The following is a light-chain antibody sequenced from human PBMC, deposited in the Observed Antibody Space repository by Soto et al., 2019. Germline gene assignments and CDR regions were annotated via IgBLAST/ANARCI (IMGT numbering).Light chain of an antibody. J-gene: IGKJ1*01. CDR1: QYINTR. CDR2: QTS. Sequence: MTQSPSTLSGSVGDRVTLSCRASQYINTRLAWYQHRPGQSPRLLIYQTSLRAAGIPARFSASGSGTDFTLTISDVQPEDFALYYCHQRQSWPRTFGQGTKVDIK. V-gene: IGKV3D-15*03. CDR3: HQRQSWPRT.